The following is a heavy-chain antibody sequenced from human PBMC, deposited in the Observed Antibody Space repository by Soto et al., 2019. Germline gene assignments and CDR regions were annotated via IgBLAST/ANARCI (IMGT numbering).Heavy chain of an antibody. CDR3: ARAGIAAAGTYPYYFDY. J-gene: IGHJ4*02. CDR2: INAGNGNT. D-gene: IGHD6-13*01. Sequence: QVQLVQSGAEVKKPGASVKVSCKASGYTFTSYAMHWVRQAPGQRLEWMGWINAGNGNTKYSQKFQGRVTITRDTSASTAYMELSSLRSEDTAVYYCARAGIAAAGTYPYYFDYWGQGTLGTVSS. CDR1: GYTFTSYA. V-gene: IGHV1-3*01.